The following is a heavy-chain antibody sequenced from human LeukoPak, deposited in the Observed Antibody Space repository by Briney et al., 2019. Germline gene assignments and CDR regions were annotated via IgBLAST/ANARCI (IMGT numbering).Heavy chain of an antibody. CDR2: ISGSGEST. CDR1: GFSFSSFA. CDR3: AKDVGGTNFHYMDV. V-gene: IGHV3-23*01. J-gene: IGHJ6*03. D-gene: IGHD1-26*01. Sequence: GGSLRLSCAASGFSFSSFAMSWVRQAPGKGLEWVSAISGSGESTYYEDSVKGRFTISRDNSKNTVDVQMNSLRAEDTAVYYCAKDVGGTNFHYMDVWGKGTTVIVSS.